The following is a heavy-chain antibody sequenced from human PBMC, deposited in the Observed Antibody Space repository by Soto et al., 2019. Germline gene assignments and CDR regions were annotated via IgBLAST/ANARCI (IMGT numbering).Heavy chain of an antibody. V-gene: IGHV3-30*18. D-gene: IGHD6-6*01. J-gene: IGHJ6*04. CDR3: AKFLPYSSSSGVHYSCGMDV. CDR2: ISYDGSNK. Sequence: QVQLVESGGGVVQPGRSLRLSCAASGFTFSSYGMHWVRQAPGKGLEWVAVISYDGSNKYYADSVKGRFTISRDNSKNTLYLQMNSMLAEDTAVYYCAKFLPYSSSSGVHYSCGMDVWGEGATVTVSS. CDR1: GFTFSSYG.